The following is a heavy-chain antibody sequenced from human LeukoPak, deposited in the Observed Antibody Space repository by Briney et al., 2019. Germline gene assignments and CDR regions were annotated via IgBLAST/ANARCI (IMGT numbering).Heavy chain of an antibody. V-gene: IGHV3-23*01. CDR2: TSGRGNSK. CDR1: GFTFSSYG. D-gene: IGHD4-17*01. CDR3: AKDKGGYGDYGLDY. J-gene: IGHJ4*02. Sequence: GGTLRLSCAASGFTFSSYGMTWVRQAPGKGLEWVSATSGRGNSKYYADSVTGRFTISRDNSKNTLYLQMKSLRVEDTAVYYCAKDKGGYGDYGLDYWGQGTLVTVSS.